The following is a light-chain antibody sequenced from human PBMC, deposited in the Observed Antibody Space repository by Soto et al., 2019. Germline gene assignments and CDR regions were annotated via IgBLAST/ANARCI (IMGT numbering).Light chain of an antibody. V-gene: IGKV1-5*03. CDR3: QQYLNRWT. CDR1: QSISTW. CDR2: KAS. J-gene: IGKJ1*01. Sequence: DIQMTQSPFTLSASVGDRVTITCRASQSISTWLAWYQQKPGKAPKLLIYKASSLEGGVPSRFSGSGSGTEFTLTISSLQPDDFATYYCQQYLNRWTFGQGTKVEIK.